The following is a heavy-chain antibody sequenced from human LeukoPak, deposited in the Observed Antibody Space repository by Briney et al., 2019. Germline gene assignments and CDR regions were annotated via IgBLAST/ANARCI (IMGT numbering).Heavy chain of an antibody. V-gene: IGHV4-30-2*01. CDR3: LRDKAGSFYGSGGYHFYYNGMDV. D-gene: IGHD3-10*01. CDR2: IYHSGST. CDR1: GGSISSGGYY. Sequence: PSETLSLTCTVSGGSISSGGYYWSWIRQPPGKGLEWIGYIYHSGSTYYNPSLTSRLTMSIDASKNEFSLKLTSVTAADTAIYYCLRDKAGSFYGSGGYHFYYNGMDVWGQGTAVTVSS. J-gene: IGHJ6*02.